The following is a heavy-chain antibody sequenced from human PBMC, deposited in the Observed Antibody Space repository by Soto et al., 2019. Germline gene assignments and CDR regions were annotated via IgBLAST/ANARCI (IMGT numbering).Heavy chain of an antibody. V-gene: IGHV4-59*01. CDR3: ARISSVDPYGYVNDGLDV. D-gene: IGHD5-18*01. J-gene: IGHJ6*02. CDR1: GGSLRSYY. CDR2: FYHSGNS. Sequence: SETLSLTCSVSGGSLRSYYWSWIRQSPEKGLEWIGYFYHSGNSNYNPSLKSRVTISVDTSKNQLSLSLRSVTAADTAVYFCARISSVDPYGYVNDGLDVWGQGTTVTVSS.